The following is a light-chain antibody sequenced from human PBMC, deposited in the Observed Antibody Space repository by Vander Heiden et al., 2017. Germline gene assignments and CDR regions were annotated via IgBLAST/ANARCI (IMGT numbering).Light chain of an antibody. CDR3: QQSDSTPKT. V-gene: IGKV1-39*01. CDR2: AAS. J-gene: IGKJ1*01. CDR1: QSISSY. Sequence: DIQMTQSPSSLSASVGDRVTITCRASQSISSYLNWYQQKPGKAPKLLIYAASSLQSGVRSRFSGSGSGTDFTLTISRLQPEDFATYYCQQSDSTPKTFGQGTKVXIK.